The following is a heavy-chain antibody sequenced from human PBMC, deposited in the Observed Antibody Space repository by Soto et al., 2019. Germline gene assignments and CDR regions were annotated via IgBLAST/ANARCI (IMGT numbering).Heavy chain of an antibody. V-gene: IGHV1-58*01. CDR2: IVVGSGNT. D-gene: IGHD3-22*01. CDR3: AAGPNYYDSSGYYQGDLHQH. J-gene: IGHJ1*01. Sequence: QMQLVQSGPEVKKPGTSVKVSCKASGFTFTSSAVQWVRQARGQRLEWIGWIVVGSGNTNYAQKFQERVTITRDMSTSTAYMELSSLRSEDTAVYYCAAGPNYYDSSGYYQGDLHQHWGQGTLVTVSS. CDR1: GFTFTSSA.